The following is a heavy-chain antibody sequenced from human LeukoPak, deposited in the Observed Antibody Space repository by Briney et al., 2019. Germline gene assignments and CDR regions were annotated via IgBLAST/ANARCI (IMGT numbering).Heavy chain of an antibody. D-gene: IGHD6-6*01. CDR1: GFTLSSYA. CDR2: ISDSGGST. CDR3: AKGSSGGRPYDFDY. Sequence: VGSLRLSCVGSGFTLSSYAMSWVRQAPGKGLEWVAAISDSGGSTYYADSVKGRFTISRDNSKNTVYLQMNSLRAEDTAVYYCAKGSSGGRPYDFDYWGQGTLVTVSS. V-gene: IGHV3-23*01. J-gene: IGHJ4*02.